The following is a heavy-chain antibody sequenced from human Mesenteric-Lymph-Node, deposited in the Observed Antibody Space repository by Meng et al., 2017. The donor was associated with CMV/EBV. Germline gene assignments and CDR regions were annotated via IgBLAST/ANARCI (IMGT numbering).Heavy chain of an antibody. CDR1: GYTFTSYD. CDR3: ARGVYSSGWLDY. V-gene: IGHV1-8*03. J-gene: IGHJ4*02. CDR2: MNPNSGNT. D-gene: IGHD6-19*01. Sequence: ASVKVSCKASGYTFTSYDINWVRQATGQGLEWMGWMNPNSGNTGYAQKFQGRVTITRNTSISTAYMELSRLRSDDTAVYYCARGVYSSGWLDYWGQGTLVTVSS.